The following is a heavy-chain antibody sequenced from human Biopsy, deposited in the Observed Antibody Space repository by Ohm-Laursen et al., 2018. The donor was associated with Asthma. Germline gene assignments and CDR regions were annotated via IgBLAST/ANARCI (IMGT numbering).Heavy chain of an antibody. CDR2: ISYDGSDK. CDR3: ASYEVVTSILPLDV. Sequence: SLRLSCSASGSTFSSFGIHWVRQAPGKGLEWVAVISYDGSDKYYGDSVQGRFTISRDNSKNTLYLQMNSLRAEDTAVYYCASYEVVTSILPLDVWGQGTTVTVSS. V-gene: IGHV3-30*03. J-gene: IGHJ6*02. CDR1: GSTFSSFG. D-gene: IGHD2-21*02.